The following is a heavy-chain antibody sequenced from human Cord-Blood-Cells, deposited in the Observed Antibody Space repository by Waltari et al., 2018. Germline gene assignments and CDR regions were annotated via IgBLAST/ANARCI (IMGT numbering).Heavy chain of an antibody. CDR2: IYYSGST. D-gene: IGHD5-12*01. V-gene: IGHV4-39*01. J-gene: IGHJ4*02. CDR1: GGSISSRSYY. CDR3: ARHNGESGYDDY. Sequence: QLQLQESGPGLVKPSATLSLTCTVSGGSISSRSYYWGWLRQPPGKGLEWIGSIYYSGSTYYNPSLKSRVTISVDTSKNQFSPKLSSVTAADTAVYYCARHNGESGYDDYWGQGTLVTVSS.